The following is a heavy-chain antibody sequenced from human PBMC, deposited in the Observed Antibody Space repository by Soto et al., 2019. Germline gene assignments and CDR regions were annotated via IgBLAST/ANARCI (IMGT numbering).Heavy chain of an antibody. Sequence: GGSLRLSCAASGFTFSTYWMSWGRQAPGKGLEWVATIKKDGSEKYYVDSVKGRFTISRDNAKNSQYLQMNSLRAEDTAVYYCARDLGSCSTTNCPQIFDYWGQGTLVTVSS. D-gene: IGHD2-2*01. V-gene: IGHV3-7*03. CDR3: ARDLGSCSTTNCPQIFDY. CDR2: IKKDGSEK. J-gene: IGHJ4*02. CDR1: GFTFSTYW.